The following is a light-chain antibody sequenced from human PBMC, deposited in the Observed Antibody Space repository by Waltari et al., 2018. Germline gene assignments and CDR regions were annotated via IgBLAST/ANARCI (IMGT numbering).Light chain of an antibody. J-gene: IGKJ4*01. CDR2: AAS. CDR1: QNIGDY. V-gene: IGKV3-11*01. CDR3: QNRRDWPLLT. Sequence: VLTQSPATPSLSPGDRATLSCRASQNIGDYLAWYQQKPGQAPRLLISAASNRATGVPARFSGSGSGTDFTLTISSLEPEDFAVYYCQNRRDWPLLTFGGGTKVEIK.